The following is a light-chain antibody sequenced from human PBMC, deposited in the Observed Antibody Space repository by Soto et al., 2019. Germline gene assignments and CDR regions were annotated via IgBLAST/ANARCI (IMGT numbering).Light chain of an antibody. CDR3: QQYDSSPRT. Sequence: IVMTQSPATLSVSPWERATLSCRASQSVSSNLAWYQQKPGQAPRLLIYGASTRATGIPARFSGSGSGTEFTLTISSLQSEDFAVYYCQQYDSSPRTFGQGTRLEIK. CDR2: GAS. V-gene: IGKV3-15*01. J-gene: IGKJ5*01. CDR1: QSVSSN.